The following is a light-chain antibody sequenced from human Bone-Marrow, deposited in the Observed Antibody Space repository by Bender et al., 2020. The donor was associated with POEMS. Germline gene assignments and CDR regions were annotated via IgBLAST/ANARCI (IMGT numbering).Light chain of an antibody. J-gene: IGLJ1*01. CDR1: SSNFGTDSN. Sequence: QSVLTQPSSVSGAPGQTVTISCTGTSSNFGTDSNVHWYQQLPGTAPRLLIYGNNNRPSGVPDRFSASKSGTSASLAIAGLQTEDEADYYCQSYDSSLSASFVFGTGTKVTV. CDR3: QSYDSSLSASFV. CDR2: GNN. V-gene: IGLV1-40*01.